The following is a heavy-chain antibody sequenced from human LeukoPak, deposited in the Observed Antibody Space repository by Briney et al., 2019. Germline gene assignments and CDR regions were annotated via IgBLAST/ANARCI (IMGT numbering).Heavy chain of an antibody. V-gene: IGHV3-7*01. CDR3: ARDRPSGYSSSWYGEYYFDY. CDR2: IKQDGSEK. D-gene: IGHD6-13*01. J-gene: IGHJ4*02. Sequence: AGGSLRLSCAASGFTFSSYWMSWVRRAPGKGLEWVANIKQDGSEKYYVDSVKGRFTISRDNAKNSLYLQMNSLRAEDTAVYYCARDRPSGYSSSWYGEYYFDYWGQGTLVTVSS. CDR1: GFTFSSYW.